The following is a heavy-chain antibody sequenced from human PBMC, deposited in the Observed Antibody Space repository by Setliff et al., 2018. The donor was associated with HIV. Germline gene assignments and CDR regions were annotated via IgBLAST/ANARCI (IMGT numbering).Heavy chain of an antibody. CDR2: ISAGGGST. CDR1: GFTFDDYA. D-gene: IGHD6-19*01. J-gene: IGHJ6*03. Sequence: PGGSLRLSCAASGFTFDDYAMHWVRQAPGKGLEWVSGISAGGGSTYYADSVKGRFTISRDNSKNTLYMQMNNLRAEDTAVYYCAKRGYVSAWYDEPVQFYQHMDVWGKGTTVTVSS. V-gene: IGHV3-23*01. CDR3: AKRGYVSAWYDEPVQFYQHMDV.